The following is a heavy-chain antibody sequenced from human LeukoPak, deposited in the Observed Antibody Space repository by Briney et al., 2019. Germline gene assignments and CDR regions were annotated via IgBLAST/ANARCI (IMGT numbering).Heavy chain of an antibody. V-gene: IGHV4-61*10. CDR1: GGSISSGSYY. CDR3: ARASLLGSAFDI. CDR2: IYYSGST. J-gene: IGHJ3*02. Sequence: SQTLSLTCTVSGGSISSGSYYWSWIRQPAGKGLEWIGYIYYSGSTNYNPSLKSRVTISVDTSKNQFSLKLSSVTAADTAVYYCARASLLGSAFDIWGQGTMVTVSS. D-gene: IGHD2-15*01.